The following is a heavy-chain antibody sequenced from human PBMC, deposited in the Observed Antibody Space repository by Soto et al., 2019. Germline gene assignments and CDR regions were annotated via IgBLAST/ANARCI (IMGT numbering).Heavy chain of an antibody. D-gene: IGHD3-10*01. CDR1: GYTFTSYY. Sequence: ASVKVSCKASGYTFTSYYMHWVRRAPGQGLEWMGIINPSGGSTSYAQKFQGRVTMTRDTSTSTVYMELSSLRTEDTAFYYCVQDWLSEPYGKFDNWGQGALVTVSS. V-gene: IGHV1-46*03. CDR2: INPSGGST. J-gene: IGHJ4*02. CDR3: VQDWLSEPYGKFDN.